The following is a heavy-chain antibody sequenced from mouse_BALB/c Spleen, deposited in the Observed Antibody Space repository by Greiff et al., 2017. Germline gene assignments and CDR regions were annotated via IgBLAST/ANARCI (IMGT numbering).Heavy chain of an antibody. D-gene: IGHD3-3*01. V-gene: IGHV3-2*02. CDR3: ARWGDIEYGAWFAY. CDR1: GYSITSDYA. J-gene: IGHJ3*01. Sequence: ESGPGLVKPSQSLSLTCTVTGYSITSDYAWNWIRQFPGNKLEWMGYISYSGSTSYNPSLKSRISITRDTSKNQFFLQLNSVTTEDTATDYCARWGDIEYGAWFAYWGQGTLVTVSA. CDR2: ISYSGST.